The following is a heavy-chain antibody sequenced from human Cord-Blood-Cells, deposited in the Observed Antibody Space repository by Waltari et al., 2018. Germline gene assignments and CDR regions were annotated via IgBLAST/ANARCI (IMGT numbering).Heavy chain of an antibody. Sequence: QLQLQESGPGLVKPSETLSLTCTVSGGSISSSSYYWGWIRQPPGKGLEWIGSIYYSARTYYNPSRKSRVTISVDTSKNQFSLKLSSVTAADTAVYYCARPQGICSGGSCYSDAFDIWGQGTMVTVSS. D-gene: IGHD2-15*01. V-gene: IGHV4-39*01. CDR3: ARPQGICSGGSCYSDAFDI. CDR2: IYYSART. J-gene: IGHJ3*02. CDR1: GGSISSSSYY.